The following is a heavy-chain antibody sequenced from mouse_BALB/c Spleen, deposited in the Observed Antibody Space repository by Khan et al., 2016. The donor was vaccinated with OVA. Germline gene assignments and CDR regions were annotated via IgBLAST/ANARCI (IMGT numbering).Heavy chain of an antibody. Sequence: QLEESGPDLVKPSQSLSLTCTVTGYSITGGYSWHWIRQFPGNILEWMGYIHYSGSTNYNPSLKSRISITRDTSKNQFFLQLNSVTTEDTATYYCASAGTTVVAYWYFDVWGAGTTVTVSS. D-gene: IGHD1-1*01. CDR2: IHYSGST. V-gene: IGHV3-1*02. CDR3: ASAGTTVVAYWYFDV. J-gene: IGHJ1*01. CDR1: GYSITGGYS.